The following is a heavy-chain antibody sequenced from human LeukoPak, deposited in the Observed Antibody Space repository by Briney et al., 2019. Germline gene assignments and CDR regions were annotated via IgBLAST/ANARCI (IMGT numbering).Heavy chain of an antibody. V-gene: IGHV4-4*07. Sequence: SETLSLTCTVSGGSISSYYWSWIRQPAGKGLEWIGRIYTSGSTNYNPSLKSRVTISVDTSKNQFSLKLSSVTAADTAVYYCARMPGTPRDYYYYYGMDVWGQGTTVTVSS. J-gene: IGHJ6*02. CDR1: GGSISSYY. CDR3: ARMPGTPRDYYYYYGMDV. CDR2: IYTSGST. D-gene: IGHD1-1*01.